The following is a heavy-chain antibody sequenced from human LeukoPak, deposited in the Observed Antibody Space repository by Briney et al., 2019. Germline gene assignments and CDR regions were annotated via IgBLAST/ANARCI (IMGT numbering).Heavy chain of an antibody. V-gene: IGHV3-20*04. Sequence: GGTLRLSCAASGFTFSSYGMSWVRQAPGKGLEWVSGINWNGGSTGYADSVKGRFTISRDNAKNSLYLQMNSLRAEDTALYYCARDFGYSSRTDYWGQGTLVTVSS. CDR2: INWNGGST. CDR1: GFTFSSYG. D-gene: IGHD6-13*01. CDR3: ARDFGYSSRTDY. J-gene: IGHJ4*02.